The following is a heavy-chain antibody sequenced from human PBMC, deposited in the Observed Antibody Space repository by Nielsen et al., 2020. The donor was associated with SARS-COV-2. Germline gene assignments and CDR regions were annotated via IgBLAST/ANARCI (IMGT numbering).Heavy chain of an antibody. CDR2: ISYDGSNK. J-gene: IGHJ4*02. CDR3: TIRLSGDY. CDR1: GFTFSSYG. V-gene: IGHV3-30*03. Sequence: GESLKISCAASGFTFSSYGMHWVRQAPGKGLEWVAVISYDGSNKYYADSVKGRFTISRDNSKNTLYLQMNSLRAEDTAVYYCTIRLSGDYWGLGTLVTVSS. D-gene: IGHD3-16*02.